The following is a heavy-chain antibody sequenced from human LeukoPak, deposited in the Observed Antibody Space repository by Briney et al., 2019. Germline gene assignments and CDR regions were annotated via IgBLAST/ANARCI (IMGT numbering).Heavy chain of an antibody. Sequence: GGSLRLSCAASGFTFSNYAMHWVREAPGKGLEWVAIISYDGNDKYYTDSVKGRFTISRDKSKNTLYLQMNSLRAEDTAVYYCARDRDTAMGLWGQGTLVTVSS. CDR2: ISYDGNDK. CDR1: GFTFSNYA. D-gene: IGHD5-18*01. V-gene: IGHV3-30-3*01. J-gene: IGHJ4*02. CDR3: ARDRDTAMGL.